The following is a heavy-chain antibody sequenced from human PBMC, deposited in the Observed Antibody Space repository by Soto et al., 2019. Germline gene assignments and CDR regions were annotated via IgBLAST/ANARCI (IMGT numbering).Heavy chain of an antibody. V-gene: IGHV1-69*13. Sequence: SVKVSCKASGGTFSSYAISWVRQAPGQGLEWMGGIIPIFGTANYAQKFQGRVTITADESTSTAYMELSSLRSEDTAVYYCATRRDRHNPLAYWGQGTLVTVSS. CDR3: ATRRDRHNPLAY. D-gene: IGHD1-1*01. CDR2: IIPIFGTA. CDR1: GGTFSSYA. J-gene: IGHJ4*02.